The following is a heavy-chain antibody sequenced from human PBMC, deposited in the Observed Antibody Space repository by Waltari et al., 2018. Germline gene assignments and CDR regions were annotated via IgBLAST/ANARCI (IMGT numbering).Heavy chain of an antibody. CDR3: VGWNAAINS. Sequence: EAQLVQSGGGLVQPGGSLPLSCPASGFTISRFWMTWIRQSPGEGLQWVAHLGPDGSDKSYGDSVKGRFTIASANAENSLLLQMSSLRVDDTDLYYCVGWNAAINSWGQGTLVAVSS. CDR1: GFTISRFW. CDR2: LGPDGSDK. J-gene: IGHJ4*02. D-gene: IGHD1-1*01. V-gene: IGHV3-7*01.